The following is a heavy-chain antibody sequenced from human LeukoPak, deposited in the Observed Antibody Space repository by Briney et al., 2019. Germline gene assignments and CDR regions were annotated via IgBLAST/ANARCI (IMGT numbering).Heavy chain of an antibody. D-gene: IGHD3-22*01. CDR2: ISAYNGNT. Sequence: ASVRVSCKASGYTFTSYGISWVRQAPGQGLEWMGWISAYNGNTNYAQKLQGRVTMTTDTSTSTAYMELRSLRSDDTAVYYCARDGRRRITMIVRGKNAFDVWGQGTMVTVSS. V-gene: IGHV1-18*01. CDR3: ARDGRRRITMIVRGKNAFDV. CDR1: GYTFTSYG. J-gene: IGHJ3*01.